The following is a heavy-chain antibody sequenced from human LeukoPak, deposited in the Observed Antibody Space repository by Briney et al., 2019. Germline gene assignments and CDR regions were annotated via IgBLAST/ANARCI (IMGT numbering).Heavy chain of an antibody. CDR1: GFTSSSYE. V-gene: IGHV3-48*03. CDR2: ISSIGSPI. J-gene: IGHJ4*02. Sequence: QPGGSLRLSCAASGFTSSSYETNSVRQAPGKGLEWDSYISSIGSPIYYADSVKGRFTISRDNAKNSLYLQMNSLRAEDTAVYYCARGPPFLYWGQGTLVTVSS. CDR3: ARGPPFLY.